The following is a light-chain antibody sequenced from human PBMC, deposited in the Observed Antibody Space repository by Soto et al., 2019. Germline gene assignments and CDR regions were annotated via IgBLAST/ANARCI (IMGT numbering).Light chain of an antibody. CDR3: QQSYSTPLT. CDR2: ASS. V-gene: IGKV1-12*01. J-gene: IGKJ4*01. CDR1: QVVTTW. Sequence: DIQITHSPSSVSASVVDRVTISFLASQVVTTWLAWYQQKPGRAPKLLIYASSTLQSLVPSRFSGSGSGTDFTLTISSLQPEDFATYYCQQSYSTPLTFGGGTKVDIK.